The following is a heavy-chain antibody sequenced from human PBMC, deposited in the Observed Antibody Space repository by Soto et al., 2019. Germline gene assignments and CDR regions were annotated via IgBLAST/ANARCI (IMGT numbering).Heavy chain of an antibody. J-gene: IGHJ5*02. CDR3: AKAPNWNDLGWFDP. Sequence: GGSLSLSCAASGFLFSTYAMSWVRQAPGKGLEWVSSITGSAASTHYADSVNGRFTISRDNFENMLYLQMNSLRAEDTAVYFCAKAPNWNDLGWFDPWGQGTLVTVSS. CDR1: GFLFSTYA. D-gene: IGHD1-1*01. CDR2: ITGSAAST. V-gene: IGHV3-23*01.